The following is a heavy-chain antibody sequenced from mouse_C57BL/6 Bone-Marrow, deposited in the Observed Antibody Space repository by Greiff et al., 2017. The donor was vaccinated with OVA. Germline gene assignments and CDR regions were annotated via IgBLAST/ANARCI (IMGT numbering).Heavy chain of an antibody. V-gene: IGHV1-85*01. Sequence: QVQLKQSGPELVKPGASVKLSCKASGYTFTSYDITWVKQRPGQGLEWIGWIYPRDGSTKYNEKFKGKATLTVDTSSSTAYMELHSLTSEDSAVYFCARDYYGSSYDWYFDVWGTGTTVTGSS. CDR2: IYPRDGST. D-gene: IGHD1-1*01. CDR3: ARDYYGSSYDWYFDV. CDR1: GYTFTSYD. J-gene: IGHJ1*03.